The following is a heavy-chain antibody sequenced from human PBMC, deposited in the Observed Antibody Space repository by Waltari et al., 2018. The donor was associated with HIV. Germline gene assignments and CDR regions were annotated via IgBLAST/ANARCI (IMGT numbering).Heavy chain of an antibody. CDR1: ASSISSGYY. D-gene: IGHD3-22*01. J-gene: IGHJ3*02. CDR2: IDRSGTT. CDR3: ARDQDYYDSSGYTCYAFDM. V-gene: IGHV4-38-2*02. Sequence: QVQLQESGPGVVKPSETLSLTCTVSASSISSGYYWGWIRQSPGKGLAWIGSIDRSGTTYYNPSLKSRVTISVNLPKNQFSLKLTSMTAADTALYYCARDQDYYDSSGYTCYAFDMWGPGTMVTVSS.